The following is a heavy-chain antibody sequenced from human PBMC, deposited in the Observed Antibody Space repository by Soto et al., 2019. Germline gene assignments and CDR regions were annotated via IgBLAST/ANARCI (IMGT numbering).Heavy chain of an antibody. CDR3: ARGPREEVVVTKSWFDP. Sequence: QVQLVQSGAEVKKPGSSVKVSCKASGGSFSSYIINWLLQAPGQGLEWMGAIIPIFASPHYAQKFQGRLSITADESTSTAYMELSTLTSADTAVYYCARGPREEVVVTKSWFDPGGQGTLVTVSS. V-gene: IGHV1-69*12. CDR1: GGSFSSYI. J-gene: IGHJ5*02. CDR2: IIPIFASP. D-gene: IGHD3-22*01.